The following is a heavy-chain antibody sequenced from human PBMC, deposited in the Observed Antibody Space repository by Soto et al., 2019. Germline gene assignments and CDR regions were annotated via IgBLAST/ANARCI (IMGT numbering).Heavy chain of an antibody. CDR2: IYHSGNT. J-gene: IGHJ6*02. Sequence: SETLSLTCAVSGYSITNGYYWGWIRQPPGKGLEWIGSIYHSGNTYYNPSLKSRVTLSIDTSKNQFSLKLRSVTAADTAVYYCARGEVRYFDSHYGMDVWGQGTTVTVSS. D-gene: IGHD3-9*01. CDR1: GYSITNGYY. V-gene: IGHV4-38-2*01. CDR3: ARGEVRYFDSHYGMDV.